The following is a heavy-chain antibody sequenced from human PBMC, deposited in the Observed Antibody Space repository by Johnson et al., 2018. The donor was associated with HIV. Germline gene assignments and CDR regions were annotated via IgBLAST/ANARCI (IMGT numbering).Heavy chain of an antibody. D-gene: IGHD3-3*01. J-gene: IGHJ3*02. CDR3: ARGPFYPYNNFWSGYVDAFDI. Sequence: QVQLVESGGGGVQPGRSLRLSCAASGFSFSDYGMHWVRQAPGKGLELVAVIVFDVSKKYYADSVKGRFTISRDNSKSTLYLQMNSLKTEDTALYYCARGPFYPYNNFWSGYVDAFDIWGQGTMVTVSS. V-gene: IGHV3-30*03. CDR2: IVFDVSKK. CDR1: GFSFSDYG.